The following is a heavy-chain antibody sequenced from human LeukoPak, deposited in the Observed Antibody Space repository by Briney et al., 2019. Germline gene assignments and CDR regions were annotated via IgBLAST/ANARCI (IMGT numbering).Heavy chain of an antibody. D-gene: IGHD3-3*01. CDR3: ARVTQYTDILRFLEWPLDY. CDR2: ISYDGSNK. Sequence: GGSLRLSYAASGFTFSSFGTHWVRQAPGKGLEWVAVISYDGSNKYYADSVKGRFTISRDNSKNTLYLQMNSLRAEDTAVYYCARVTQYTDILRFLEWPLDYWGQGTLVTVSS. CDR1: GFTFSSFG. V-gene: IGHV3-30*03. J-gene: IGHJ4*02.